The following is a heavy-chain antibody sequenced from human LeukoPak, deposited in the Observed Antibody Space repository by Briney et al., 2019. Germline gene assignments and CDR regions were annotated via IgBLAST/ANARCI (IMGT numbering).Heavy chain of an antibody. CDR1: GFTFSSYA. D-gene: IGHD6-19*01. CDR2: ISYDGSNK. J-gene: IGHJ4*02. Sequence: GGSLRLSCAASGFTFSSYAVHWVRQAPGKGLEWVAVISYDGSNKYYADSVKGRFTISRDNSENTLYLQMNSLRAEDTAVYYCAREPLYNNGWQRHFDSWGQGTLVTVSS. V-gene: IGHV3-30-3*01. CDR3: AREPLYNNGWQRHFDS.